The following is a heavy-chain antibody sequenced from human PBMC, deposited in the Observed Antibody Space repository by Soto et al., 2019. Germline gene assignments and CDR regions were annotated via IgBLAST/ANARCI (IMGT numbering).Heavy chain of an antibody. Sequence: GESLKISCKGSGYSFTSYWISWVRQMPGKGLEWMGIIYPGDSDTRYSPSFQGQVTISADKSISTAYLQWSSLKASDTAMYYCARFRYSSSWFYENPLVYWGQGTLVTVS. J-gene: IGHJ4*02. CDR1: GYSFTSYW. V-gene: IGHV5-51*01. CDR2: IYPGDSDT. CDR3: ARFRYSSSWFYENPLVY. D-gene: IGHD6-13*01.